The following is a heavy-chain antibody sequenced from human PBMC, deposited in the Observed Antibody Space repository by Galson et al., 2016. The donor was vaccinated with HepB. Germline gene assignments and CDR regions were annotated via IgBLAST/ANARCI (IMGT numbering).Heavy chain of an antibody. CDR1: GFTFDDYA. D-gene: IGHD3-22*01. CDR2: ISWNSGSV. Sequence: SLRLSCAASGFTFDDYAIHWVRQAPGKGLEWVSGISWNSGSVGYADSVKGRFTISSDNAKNSLYLQMNSLRAEDTALYYRAKSDLYYDSSGYYSPRFDIWGQGTMVTVSS. J-gene: IGHJ3*02. V-gene: IGHV3-9*01. CDR3: AKSDLYYDSSGYYSPRFDI.